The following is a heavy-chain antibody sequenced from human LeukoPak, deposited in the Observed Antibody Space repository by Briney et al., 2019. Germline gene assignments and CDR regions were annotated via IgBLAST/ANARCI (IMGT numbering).Heavy chain of an antibody. CDR1: GFNFSDYY. J-gene: IGHJ4*02. D-gene: IGHD3-3*01. CDR3: ARDYIAYDPLDY. V-gene: IGHV3-11*04. CDR2: ITSSGSTL. Sequence: GGSLRLSCAASGFNFSDYYLSWIRQAPGKGLEWVSYITSSGSTLYYADSVKGRFTISRDNAKNSLYLQMNSLRAEDTAVYWCARDYIAYDPLDYWGQGTLVTVSS.